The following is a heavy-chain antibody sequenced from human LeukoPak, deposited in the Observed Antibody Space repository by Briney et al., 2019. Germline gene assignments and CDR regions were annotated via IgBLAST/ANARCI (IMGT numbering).Heavy chain of an antibody. D-gene: IGHD5-24*01. CDR3: AKGSKDGYNLGFDY. Sequence: PGGSLRLSCAASGFTFDDYAMHWVRQAPGKGLEWVSGISWNSGSIGYADSVKGRFTISRDNAKNSLYLQMNSLRAEDMALYYCAKGSKDGYNLGFDYWGQGTLVTVSS. CDR2: ISWNSGSI. J-gene: IGHJ4*02. V-gene: IGHV3-9*03. CDR1: GFTFDDYA.